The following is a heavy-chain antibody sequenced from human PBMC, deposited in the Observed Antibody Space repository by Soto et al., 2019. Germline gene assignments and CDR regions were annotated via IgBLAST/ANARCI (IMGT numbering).Heavy chain of an antibody. CDR3: ALPKEDYCSGGSCYPGAFDI. J-gene: IGHJ3*02. CDR1: GSTFSSYA. D-gene: IGHD2-15*01. CDR2: IIPLFGTA. Sequence: QVQLVQSGAEVKKPGSSVKVSCKASGSTFSSYAFSWVRQAPGQGLEWMGGIIPLFGTANYAQNFQGRVTITAEESTGAADRGLSSLGSEDTALFSCALPKEDYCSGGSCYPGAFDIGGQGTMVPVSS. V-gene: IGHV1-69*01.